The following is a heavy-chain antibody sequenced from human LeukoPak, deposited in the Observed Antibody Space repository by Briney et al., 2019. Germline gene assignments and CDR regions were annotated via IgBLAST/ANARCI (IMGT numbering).Heavy chain of an antibody. J-gene: IGHJ4*02. CDR2: IYYSGST. CDR3: ARARGGPLDY. CDR1: GGSISSYY. D-gene: IGHD2-15*01. V-gene: IGHV4-59*01. Sequence: SETLSLTCTVSGGSISSYYWSWIRQPPGKGLEWIGYIYYSGSTNYNPSLKSRVTISVDTSKNQFSLKLSSVTAADTAVYYCARARGGPLDYWGQGTLVTVSP.